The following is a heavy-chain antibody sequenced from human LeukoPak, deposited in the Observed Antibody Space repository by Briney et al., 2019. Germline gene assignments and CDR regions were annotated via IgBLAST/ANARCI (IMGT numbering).Heavy chain of an antibody. D-gene: IGHD2-2*01. V-gene: IGHV1-46*01. CDR2: INPSGGST. Sequence: ASVKVSCKASGYTFTSYYMHWVRQAPGQGLEWMGIINPSGGSTSYAQKFQGRVTMTRDTSTSTVYMELSSLRSEDTAVYYCARDLNKYQLLSWFDPWGQGTLATVSS. CDR3: ARDLNKYQLLSWFDP. J-gene: IGHJ5*02. CDR1: GYTFTSYY.